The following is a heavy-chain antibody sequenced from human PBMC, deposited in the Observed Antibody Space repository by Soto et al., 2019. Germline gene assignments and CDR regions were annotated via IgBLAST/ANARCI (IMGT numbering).Heavy chain of an antibody. CDR1: GFTFSSYA. V-gene: IGHV3-23*01. D-gene: IGHD5-18*01. J-gene: IGHJ6*02. Sequence: PGGSLRLSCVASGFTFSSYAMSWVRQAPGKGLEWVSAISGSGGSTYYADSVKGRFTISRDNSKNTLYLQMNSLRAEDTAVYYCAKGGYSYGGYYYYYGMDVWGQGTTVTVSS. CDR2: ISGSGGST. CDR3: AKGGYSYGGYYYYYGMDV.